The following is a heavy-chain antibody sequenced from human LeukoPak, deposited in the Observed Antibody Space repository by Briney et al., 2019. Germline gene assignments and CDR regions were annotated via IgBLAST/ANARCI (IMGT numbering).Heavy chain of an antibody. J-gene: IGHJ4*02. CDR1: GFTFSSYS. V-gene: IGHV3-48*01. CDR3: ARVGLLRFLEWLSHDY. D-gene: IGHD3-3*01. Sequence: PGGSLRLSCAASGFTFSSYSMNWVRQAPGKGLEWVSYISSSSSTIYYADSVKGRFTISRDNAKNSLYLQMNSLRAEDTAVYYCARVGLLRFLEWLSHDYWGQGTLVTVSS. CDR2: ISSSSSTI.